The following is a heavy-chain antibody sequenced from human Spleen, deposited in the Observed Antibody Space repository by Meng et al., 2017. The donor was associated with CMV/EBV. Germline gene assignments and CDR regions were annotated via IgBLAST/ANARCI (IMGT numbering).Heavy chain of an antibody. CDR3: ARESAGTFDY. V-gene: IGHV4-39*07. Sequence: SETLSLTCTVSGDSISSSSYYWGWIRQPPGKGLEWIGSIYYSGTTYYNPSLKSRVTISVDTSKNQFSLKLSSVTAADTAVYYCARESAGTFDYWGQGTLVTVSS. D-gene: IGHD6-13*01. CDR2: IYYSGTT. CDR1: GDSISSSSYY. J-gene: IGHJ4*02.